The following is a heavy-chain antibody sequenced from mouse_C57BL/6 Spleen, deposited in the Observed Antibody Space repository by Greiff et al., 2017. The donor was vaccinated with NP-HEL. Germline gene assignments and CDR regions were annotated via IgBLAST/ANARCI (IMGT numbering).Heavy chain of an antibody. Sequence: DVKLQESGGGLVQPGGSMKLSCVASGFTFSNYWMNWVRQSPEKGLEWVAQIRLKSDNYATHYAESVKGRFTISRDDSKSSVYLQMNNLRAEDTGIYYCTGGVYYGSSYGDAMDYWGQGTSVTVSS. J-gene: IGHJ4*01. D-gene: IGHD1-1*01. CDR2: IRLKSDNYAT. CDR3: TGGVYYGSSYGDAMDY. V-gene: IGHV6-3*01. CDR1: GFTFSNYW.